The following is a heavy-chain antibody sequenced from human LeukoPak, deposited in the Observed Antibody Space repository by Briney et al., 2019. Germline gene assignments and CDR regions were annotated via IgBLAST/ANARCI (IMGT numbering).Heavy chain of an antibody. V-gene: IGHV3-23*01. Sequence: PGGSLRLSCAASGFTFSSYAMSWVRQAPGKGLEWVSAISGSGGSTYNADSVKGRFTISRDNSKNTLYLQMNSLRAEDTAVYYCAKDRSSGWYEIYYFDYWGQGTLVTVSS. CDR2: ISGSGGST. CDR1: GFTFSSYA. J-gene: IGHJ4*02. D-gene: IGHD6-19*01. CDR3: AKDRSSGWYEIYYFDY.